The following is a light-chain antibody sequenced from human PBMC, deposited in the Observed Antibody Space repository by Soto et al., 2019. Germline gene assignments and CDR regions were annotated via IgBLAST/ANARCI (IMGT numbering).Light chain of an antibody. CDR3: QQYKSYSTT. V-gene: IGKV1-5*01. CDR2: DAS. Sequence: DIKMTQSPSTLSASVGDRVTIACRASQSISSWLAWYQQKPGKAPKLLIYDASSLESGVPSRFSGSGSGTEFTLTISSLQPDDFATYYCQQYKSYSTTFGQGTKVDIK. J-gene: IGKJ1*01. CDR1: QSISSW.